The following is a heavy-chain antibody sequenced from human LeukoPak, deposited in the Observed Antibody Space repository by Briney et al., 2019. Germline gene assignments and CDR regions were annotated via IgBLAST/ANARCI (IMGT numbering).Heavy chain of an antibody. V-gene: IGHV1-2*02. Sequence: ASVKVSCKASGYTFTGYYMHWVRQAPGQGLEWMGWINPNSGGTNYAQKFQGRVTMTRDTSTSTVYMELSSLRSEDTAVYYCARDLGQWLGWWYWGQGTLVTVSS. J-gene: IGHJ4*02. CDR1: GYTFTGYY. CDR3: ARDLGQWLGWWY. D-gene: IGHD6-19*01. CDR2: INPNSGGT.